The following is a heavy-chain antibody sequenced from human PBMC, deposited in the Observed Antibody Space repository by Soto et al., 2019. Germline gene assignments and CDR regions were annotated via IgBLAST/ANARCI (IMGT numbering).Heavy chain of an antibody. V-gene: IGHV3-9*01. J-gene: IGHJ3*02. CDR2: ISWNSGTI. CDR3: AKDDNAGAFDI. Sequence: GGSLRLSCAASGFTFDDYAMHWVRQAPGKGLEWVSGISWNSGTIGYADSVKGRFTISRDYAKNSLYLQMNSLRPEDTALYYCAKDDNAGAFDIWGQGTMVTVSS. D-gene: IGHD1-1*01. CDR1: GFTFDDYA.